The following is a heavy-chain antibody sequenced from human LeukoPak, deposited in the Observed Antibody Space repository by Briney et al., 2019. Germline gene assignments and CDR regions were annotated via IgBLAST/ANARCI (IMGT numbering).Heavy chain of an antibody. J-gene: IGHJ4*02. CDR1: GFTFSGSA. V-gene: IGHV3-73*01. CDR2: IRSKANSYAT. Sequence: PGGSLRLSCAASGFTFSGSAMHWVRQASGKGLEWVGRIRSKANSYATAYAASVKGRFTISRDDSKNTAYLQMNSLKTEDTAVYYCTRTVEVATIPFDYWGQGTLVTVSS. D-gene: IGHD5-24*01. CDR3: TRTVEVATIPFDY.